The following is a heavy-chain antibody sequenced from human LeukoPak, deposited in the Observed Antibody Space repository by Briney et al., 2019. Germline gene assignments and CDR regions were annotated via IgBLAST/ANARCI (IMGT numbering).Heavy chain of an antibody. V-gene: IGHV3-11*01. J-gene: IGHJ3*02. CDR2: TSPSGGTI. Sequence: GGSLRLSCAASGFTFSDYYMSWIRQAPETGLEWLSYTSPSGGTIYYTDSVKGRFTMSRDNAQNALYLEMNSLRAEDTAVYYCARERKTEWTTGAFDMWGQGTMVIVSS. CDR3: ARERKTEWTTGAFDM. CDR1: GFTFSDYY. D-gene: IGHD3-3*01.